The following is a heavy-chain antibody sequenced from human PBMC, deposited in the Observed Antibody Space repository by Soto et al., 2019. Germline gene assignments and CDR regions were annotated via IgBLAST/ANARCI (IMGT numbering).Heavy chain of an antibody. J-gene: IGHJ4*02. CDR1: GYSISSGYY. CDR3: ARDENDFWSGDPMDY. Sequence: SETLSLTCAVSGYSISSGYYWGWIRQPPGKGLEWIGSIHHSGSTYYNPSLKSRVTISVDTSKNQFSLKLSSVTAADTAVYYCARDENDFWSGDPMDYWGQGTLVTVSS. V-gene: IGHV4-38-2*02. D-gene: IGHD3-3*01. CDR2: IHHSGST.